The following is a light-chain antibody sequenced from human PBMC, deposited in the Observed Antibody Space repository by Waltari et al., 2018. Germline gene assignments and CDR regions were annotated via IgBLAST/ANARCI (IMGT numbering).Light chain of an antibody. J-gene: IGKJ5*01. Sequence: AIQLTQSPSSLSASVGDRVTITCRASQGISSALAWYQQKPGKAPKLLIYDASSLESGVPSRFSRSGSGTDFTLTISSLQPEDFATYYCQQFNSYPFTFGQGTRLEIK. CDR3: QQFNSYPFT. CDR1: QGISSA. V-gene: IGKV1-13*02. CDR2: DAS.